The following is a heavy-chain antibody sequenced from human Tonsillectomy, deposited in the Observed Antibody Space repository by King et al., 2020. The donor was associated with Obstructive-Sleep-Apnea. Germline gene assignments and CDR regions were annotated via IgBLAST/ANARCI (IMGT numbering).Heavy chain of an antibody. CDR2: MYYSGNT. D-gene: IGHD5-12*01. Sequence: QLQESGPGLVKPSETLSLTCTVSGDSINNYYWSWIRQPPGKGLEWIGYMYYSGNTNYNPSLKSRVTILADTSKIQFSLRLNSVTAADTAVYYCARHRGGEDYGGYGDYFDFWGQGTLVTVSS. V-gene: IGHV4-59*08. CDR3: ARHRGGEDYGGYGDYFDF. J-gene: IGHJ4*02. CDR1: GDSINNYY.